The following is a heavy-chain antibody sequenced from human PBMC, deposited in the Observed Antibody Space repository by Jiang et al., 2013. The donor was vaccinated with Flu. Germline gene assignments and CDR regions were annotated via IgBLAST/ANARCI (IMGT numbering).Heavy chain of an antibody. CDR2: ISYDGSNK. D-gene: IGHD2-2*01. Sequence: QPGRSLRLSCAASGFTFSSYGMHWVRQAPGKGLEWVAVISYDGSNKYYADSVKGRFTISRDNSKNTLYLQMNSLRAEDTAVYYCAKDLEDIVVVPAAIGDYWGQGTLVTVSS. V-gene: IGHV3-30*18. CDR3: AKDLEDIVVVPAAIGDY. J-gene: IGHJ4*02. CDR1: GFTFSSYG.